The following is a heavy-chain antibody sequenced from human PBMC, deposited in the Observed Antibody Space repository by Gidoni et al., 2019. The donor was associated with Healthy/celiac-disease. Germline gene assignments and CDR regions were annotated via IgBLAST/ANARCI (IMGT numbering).Heavy chain of an antibody. V-gene: IGHV3-33*01. CDR3: AREGAMVRGVSDGYYYYMDV. CDR1: GFTFSSSG. Sequence: VQLVESGGGVVQPGRSLRLSCAASGFTFSSSGMHWVRQAPGKGLEWVAVIWYDGSNKYYADSVKGRFTISRDNSKNTLYLQMNSLRAEDTAVYYCAREGAMVRGVSDGYYYYMDVWGKGTTVTVSS. CDR2: IWYDGSNK. D-gene: IGHD3-10*01. J-gene: IGHJ6*03.